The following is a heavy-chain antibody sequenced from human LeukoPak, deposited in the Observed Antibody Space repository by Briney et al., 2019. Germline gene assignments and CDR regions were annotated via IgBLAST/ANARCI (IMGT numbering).Heavy chain of an antibody. CDR1: GGSISSYY. J-gene: IGHJ4*02. D-gene: IGHD3-10*01. CDR2: IYTSGST. V-gene: IGHV4-4*07. Sequence: SETLSLTCTVSGGSISSYYWSWIRQPAGKGLEWIGRIYTSGSTNYNPSLKSRVTMSVDTSKNQFSLNLSSVTAADTAVYYCARETPYYSIQDYWGQGTLVTVSS. CDR3: ARETPYYSIQDY.